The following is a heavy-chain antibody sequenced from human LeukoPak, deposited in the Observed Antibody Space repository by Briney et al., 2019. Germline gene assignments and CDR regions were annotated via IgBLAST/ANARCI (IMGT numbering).Heavy chain of an antibody. CDR2: ISSSSSYI. J-gene: IGHJ3*02. CDR1: GFTFSSYS. Sequence: GGSLRLSCAASGFTFSSYSMNWVRQAPGKGLEWVLSISSSSSYIYYADSVKGRFTISRDNAKNSLYLQMNSLRAEDTAVYYCARAPYCSSTSCPNAFDIWGQGTMVTVSS. V-gene: IGHV3-21*01. CDR3: ARAPYCSSTSCPNAFDI. D-gene: IGHD2-2*01.